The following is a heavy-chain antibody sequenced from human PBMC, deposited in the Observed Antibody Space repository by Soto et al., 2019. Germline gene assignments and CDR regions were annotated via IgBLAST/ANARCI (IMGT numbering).Heavy chain of an antibody. V-gene: IGHV3-23*01. CDR2: TRSNGEHT. CDR1: GFMFSSFA. Sequence: EVQILESGGGMVQPGGSLRLSCAGSGFMFSSFAMIWVRQAPGKGLEWVSTTRSNGEHTYYADSVKGRFTVSRDNSKNTLFLEMNSLRAEDSAIYYFAKDSKSVSVSAARVYGMDVWGQGTTVTVSS. CDR3: AKDSKSVSVSAARVYGMDV. J-gene: IGHJ6*02. D-gene: IGHD2-2*01.